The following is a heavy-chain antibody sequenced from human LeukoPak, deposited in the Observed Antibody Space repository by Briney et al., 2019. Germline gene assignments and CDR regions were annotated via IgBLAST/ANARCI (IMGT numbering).Heavy chain of an antibody. Sequence: GASVKVSCKASGYTFTVYYMHWVRQARGQGLEWMGWINPNSGGTNYAQKFQGRVTMTRDTSISTAYMELSRLRSDDTAAYYCARLESTKYYDFWSGYERGLTDYWGQGTLVTVSS. CDR2: INPNSGGT. J-gene: IGHJ4*02. V-gene: IGHV1-2*02. CDR3: ARLESTKYYDFWSGYERGLTDY. CDR1: GYTFTVYY. D-gene: IGHD3-3*01.